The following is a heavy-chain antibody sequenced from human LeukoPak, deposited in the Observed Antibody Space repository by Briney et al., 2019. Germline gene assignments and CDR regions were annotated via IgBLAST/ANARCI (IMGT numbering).Heavy chain of an antibody. CDR3: ARLGPYYDFWSGYLPVDY. D-gene: IGHD3-3*01. V-gene: IGHV4-39*01. Sequence: SETLSLTCTVSGGSISSSSYYWGWIRQPPGKGLEWIGNIYYSGSTYYNLSLKSRITISVDTSKNQFSLKLNSMTAADTAVYYCARLGPYYDFWSGYLPVDYWGQGTLVTVSS. J-gene: IGHJ4*02. CDR1: GGSISSSSYY. CDR2: IYYSGST.